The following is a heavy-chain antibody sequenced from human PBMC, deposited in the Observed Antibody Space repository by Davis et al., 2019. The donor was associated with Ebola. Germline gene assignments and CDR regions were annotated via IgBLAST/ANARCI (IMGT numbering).Heavy chain of an antibody. V-gene: IGHV4-34*01. D-gene: IGHD6-13*01. CDR2: INHSGST. Sequence: MPSETLSLTCAVYGGSFSGYYWSWIRQPPGKGLEWIGEINHSGSTNYNPSLKSRVAISVDTSKNQFSLKLSSVTAADTAVYYCARVPRSSRSFRYWGQGTLVTVSS. CDR1: GGSFSGYY. J-gene: IGHJ4*02. CDR3: ARVPRSSRSFRY.